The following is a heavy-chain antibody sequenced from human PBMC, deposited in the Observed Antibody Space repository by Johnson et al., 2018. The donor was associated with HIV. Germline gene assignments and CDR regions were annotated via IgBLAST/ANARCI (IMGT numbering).Heavy chain of an antibody. CDR2: IYSGGST. V-gene: IGHV3-66*01. J-gene: IGHJ3*02. D-gene: IGHD3-16*01. CDR1: GFSVSRNH. Sequence: VQLVESGGGLVQPGGSLRLSCGASGFSVSRNHMNWVRQVPGKGLEWVSVIYSGGSTYYADSVKGRFTISRDNSKNTLYLQMNSLRAEDTAVYYCARGLTGEQVDIWGQGTMVTVSS. CDR3: ARGLTGEQVDI.